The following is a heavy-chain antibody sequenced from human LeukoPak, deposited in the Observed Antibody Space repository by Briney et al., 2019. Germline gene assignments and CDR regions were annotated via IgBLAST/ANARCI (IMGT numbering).Heavy chain of an antibody. CDR1: GFTFNNYG. J-gene: IGHJ4*02. CDR3: AKDRETTASGTFDF. CDR2: ISDDGRNK. V-gene: IGHV3-30*18. D-gene: IGHD6-13*01. Sequence: GGSLRLSCAAPGFTFNNYGMHYVRQAPGKGLEWVAVISDDGRNKNYADSVKGRFTISRDSSNNTLYLQMNSLRAEDTGVYFCAKDRETTASGTFDFRGQGTLVTVSS.